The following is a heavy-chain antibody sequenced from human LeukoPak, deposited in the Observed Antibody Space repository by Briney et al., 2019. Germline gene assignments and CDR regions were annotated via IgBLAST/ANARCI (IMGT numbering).Heavy chain of an antibody. D-gene: IGHD6-13*01. J-gene: IGHJ6*04. V-gene: IGHV3-11*06. CDR2: ISSSSSYT. CDR3: ARTWQQPEGYYYGMDV. CDR1: GFTFSDYY. Sequence: GGSLRLSCAAPGFTFSDYYMSSILQAPGKGLEWVSYISSSSSYTNYADTVKGPFTISRTNAKTSLYLQMNRLRAADTAVSYCARTWQQPEGYYYGMDVWGKGTTVTVSS.